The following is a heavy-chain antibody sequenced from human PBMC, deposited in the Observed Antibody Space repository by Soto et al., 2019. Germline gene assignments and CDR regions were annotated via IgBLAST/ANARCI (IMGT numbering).Heavy chain of an antibody. Sequence: SLRLSCAASGFTFSSYSMNWVRQAPGKGLEWVSYISSSSSTIYYADSVKGRFTISRDNAKNSLYLQMNSLRDEDTAVYYCARDAPWYYYDSSGYYVDYWGQGTLVTVSS. V-gene: IGHV3-48*02. CDR1: GFTFSSYS. D-gene: IGHD3-22*01. J-gene: IGHJ4*02. CDR3: ARDAPWYYYDSSGYYVDY. CDR2: ISSSSSTI.